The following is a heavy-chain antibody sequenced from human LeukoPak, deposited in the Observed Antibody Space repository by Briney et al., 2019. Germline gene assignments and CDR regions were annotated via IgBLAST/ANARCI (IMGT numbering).Heavy chain of an antibody. CDR2: IYYSGST. V-gene: IGHV4-30-4*01. J-gene: IGHJ4*02. CDR3: ATYSSSGGFDY. D-gene: IGHD6-6*01. CDR1: GGSISSGDYY. Sequence: PSETLSLTRTVSGGSISSGDYYWSWIRQPPGKGLEWIGYIYYSGSTYYNPSLKSRVTISVDTSKNQFSLKLSSVTAADTAVYYCATYSSSGGFDYWGQGTLVTVSS.